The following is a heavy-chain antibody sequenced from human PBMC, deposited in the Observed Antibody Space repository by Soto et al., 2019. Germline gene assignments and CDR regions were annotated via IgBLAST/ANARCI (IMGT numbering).Heavy chain of an antibody. V-gene: IGHV4-39*01. CDR2: ISGGGNT. CDR1: GGSISITNFY. J-gene: IGHJ4*02. Sequence: QPQLQESGPGLVKPSEPLSLTCAVAGGSISITNFYWGWIRQPPGKGLEWIGSISGGGNTYYNPSLNSRVTISVDTSKNHFSLRLRSVTDADTAVYYCARHYSTGWDFGYWGQGTLVTVSS. CDR3: ARHYSTGWDFGY. D-gene: IGHD6-19*01.